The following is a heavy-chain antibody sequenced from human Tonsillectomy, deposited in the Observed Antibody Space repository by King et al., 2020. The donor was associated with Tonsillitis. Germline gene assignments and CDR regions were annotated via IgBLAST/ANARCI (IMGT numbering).Heavy chain of an antibody. CDR1: GFTFSNYA. J-gene: IGHJ4*02. Sequence: VQLVESGGGVVQPGRSLRLSCAASGFTFSNYAMHWVRQAPGKGLEWVAVISYDGDNKYYADSVKGRFTISRDNSNSKNTLYLQMNSLRTEDTAVYYCARDRATGWGGAFDYCGQGTLVTVSS. CDR3: ARDRATGWGGAFDY. D-gene: IGHD3-16*01. V-gene: IGHV3-30-3*01. CDR2: ISYDGDNK.